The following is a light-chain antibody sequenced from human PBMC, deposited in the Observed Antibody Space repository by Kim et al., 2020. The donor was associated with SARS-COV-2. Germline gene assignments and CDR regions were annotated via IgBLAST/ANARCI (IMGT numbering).Light chain of an antibody. V-gene: IGLV2-23*02. CDR3: CSYAETGLV. CDR2: EVN. Sequence: QSALTQPASVSGSPGQSITISCTGASSDVGNYNLVSWYQQFPGQAPKLIIFEVNKRPSGVSSRFSGSKSGNTASLTISGLQAADESEFFCCSYAETGLVFGGGTQLTVL. J-gene: IGLJ2*01. CDR1: SSDVGNYNL.